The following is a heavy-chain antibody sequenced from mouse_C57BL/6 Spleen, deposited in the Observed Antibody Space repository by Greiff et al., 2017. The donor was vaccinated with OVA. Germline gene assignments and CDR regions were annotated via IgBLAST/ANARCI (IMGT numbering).Heavy chain of an antibody. J-gene: IGHJ4*01. CDR3: ARSGTGYAMDY. CDR1: GYAFSSYW. D-gene: IGHD3-1*01. CDR2: MYPGDGDT. V-gene: IGHV1-80*01. Sequence: QVQLQQSGAELVKPGASVKISCKASGYAFSSYWMNWVKQRPGKGLVWIGQMYPGDGDTNYNGKFKGKATLTADKSSSTAYMQLSSLTSEDSAVYFCARSGTGYAMDYWGQGTSVTVSS.